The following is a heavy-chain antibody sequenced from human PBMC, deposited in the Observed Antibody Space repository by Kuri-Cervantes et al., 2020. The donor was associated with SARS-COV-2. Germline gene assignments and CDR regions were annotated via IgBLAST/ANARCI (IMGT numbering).Heavy chain of an antibody. CDR1: GFTFSNAW. CDR2: IKSKTDGGTT. D-gene: IGHD3-22*01. J-gene: IGHJ4*02. Sequence: GGSLRLSCAASGFTFSNAWMSWVRQAPGKGLEWVGRIKSKTDGGTTDYAAPVKGRFTISRDDSKNTLYPQMNSLKTEDTAVYYCTTEGRGLLRGNYFDYWGQGTLVTVSS. V-gene: IGHV3-15*01. CDR3: TTEGRGLLRGNYFDY.